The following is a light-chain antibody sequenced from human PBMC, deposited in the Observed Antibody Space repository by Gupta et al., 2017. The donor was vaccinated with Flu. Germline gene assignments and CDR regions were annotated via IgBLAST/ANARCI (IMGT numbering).Light chain of an antibody. CDR1: LGDRF. V-gene: IGLV3-1*01. CDR3: QAWDVTSRGSV. CDR2: QDT. Sequence: LGDRFACWYQQKQGLSPVLVIYQDTKPPSVLPVRFSGSNSGNTATLTISGTQAKHEADYYCQAWDVTSRGSVFGTGSKVSV. J-gene: IGLJ1*01.